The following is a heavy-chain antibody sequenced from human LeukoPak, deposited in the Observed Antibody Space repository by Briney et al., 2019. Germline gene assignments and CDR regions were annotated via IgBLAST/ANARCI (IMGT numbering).Heavy chain of an antibody. J-gene: IGHJ5*02. CDR2: VYDSGST. V-gene: IGHV4-38-2*01. D-gene: IGHD6-6*01. CDR3: ARHSRIAAPSWFDH. Sequence: GSLRLTCAVSGFVFSNFAMSWVRQAPGKGLEWIGSVYDSGSTYYNPSLKSRVTIPVDTSKNQFSLKLSSVTAADTAVYYCARHSRIAAPSWFDHWCQGTLVTVSS. CDR1: GFVFSNFA.